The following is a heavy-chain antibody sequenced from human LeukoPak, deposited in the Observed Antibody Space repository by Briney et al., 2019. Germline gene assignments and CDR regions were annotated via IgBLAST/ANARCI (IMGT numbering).Heavy chain of an antibody. D-gene: IGHD5-12*01. Sequence: GGSLRLSCAASGFTFSSYWMTWVRQAPGKGLEWVANIKQDGSEKYYVDSVKGRFTISRDNAKNSLYLQMNSLRAEDTAVYYCARDPGSGYEEHFDYWGQGTLVTVSS. V-gene: IGHV3-7*03. J-gene: IGHJ4*02. CDR1: GFTFSSYW. CDR2: IKQDGSEK. CDR3: ARDPGSGYEEHFDY.